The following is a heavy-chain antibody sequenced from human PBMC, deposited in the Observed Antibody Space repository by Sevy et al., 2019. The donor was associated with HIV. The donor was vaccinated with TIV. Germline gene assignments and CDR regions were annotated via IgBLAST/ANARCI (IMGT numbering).Heavy chain of an antibody. CDR2: ISWNRASI. Sequence: GGSLRLSCAASGFTFDDYAMHGVRQAPGKGLEWVSGISWNRASIDYADSVKGRFTISRDNAKNSLYLQMKSLRAEDTALYYCARDRDDGYCTNGVCFNFDNWGQGTLVTVSS. V-gene: IGHV3-9*01. D-gene: IGHD2-8*01. CDR1: GFTFDDYA. J-gene: IGHJ4*01. CDR3: ARDRDDGYCTNGVCFNFDN.